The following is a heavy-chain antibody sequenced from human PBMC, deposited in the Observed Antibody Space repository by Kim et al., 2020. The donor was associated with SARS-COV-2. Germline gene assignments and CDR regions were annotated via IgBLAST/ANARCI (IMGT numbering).Heavy chain of an antibody. V-gene: IGHV4-34*01. D-gene: IGHD6-13*01. Sequence: PPLNSRCTISVDTSKTQFSRKLSSVSAADTAVYYCARGRIAAAGRHFDYWGQGTLVTVSS. J-gene: IGHJ4*02. CDR3: ARGRIAAAGRHFDY.